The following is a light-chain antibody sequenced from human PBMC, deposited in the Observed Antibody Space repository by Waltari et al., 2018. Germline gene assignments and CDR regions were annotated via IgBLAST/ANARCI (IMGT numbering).Light chain of an antibody. CDR2: EDN. Sequence: NFMLTQPHSVSESPGKTVTISCTGSSGSIASKYVPWYQQRPGSAPTTVIFEDNQRPSGVPGRFSGSIDSSSNSASLTISGLKTEDEADYYCQSYDSSNQRVFGGGTKLTVL. V-gene: IGLV6-57*02. CDR3: QSYDSSNQRV. CDR1: SGSIASKY. J-gene: IGLJ3*02.